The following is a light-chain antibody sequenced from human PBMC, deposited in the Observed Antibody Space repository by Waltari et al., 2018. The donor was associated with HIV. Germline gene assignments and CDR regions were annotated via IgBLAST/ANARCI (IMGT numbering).Light chain of an antibody. CDR1: SSHIGNEP. Sequence: QSVLTQPPSASGTPGQPVTISCSGSSSHIGNEPVYRYQQLPGMTPKLLIYKNYQRPSAVPDRFAGSKSGTSASLAISGLRSEDEADYYCVGWDGSLSGYVFGAGTTVTVL. V-gene: IGLV1-47*01. J-gene: IGLJ1*01. CDR3: VGWDGSLSGYV. CDR2: KNY.